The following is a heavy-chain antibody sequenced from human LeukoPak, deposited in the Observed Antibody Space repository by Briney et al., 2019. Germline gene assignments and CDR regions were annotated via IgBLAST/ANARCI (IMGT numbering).Heavy chain of an antibody. V-gene: IGHV4-59*08. CDR1: GDSISSYY. D-gene: IGHD3-10*01. CDR3: ASGGGALYYYYGMDV. J-gene: IGHJ6*02. CDR2: IYYSGST. Sequence: SETLSLTCTVSGDSISSYYWSWIRQPPGKGLEWIGYIYYSGSTNYNPSLKSRVTISADTSKNQFSLKLTSVTAADTAVYYFASGGGALYYYYGMDVWGQGTTVTVSS.